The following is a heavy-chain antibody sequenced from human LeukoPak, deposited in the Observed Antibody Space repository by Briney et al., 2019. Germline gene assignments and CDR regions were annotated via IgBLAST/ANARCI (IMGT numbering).Heavy chain of an antibody. V-gene: IGHV4-59*13. J-gene: IGHJ5*02. CDR2: IDYSGYT. CDR3: ARGGYYGSGNDFRFDP. D-gene: IGHD3-10*01. Sequence: SETLSLTCTVSGGSISSYYWSWIRQPPGKRLEWIGYIDYSGYTNYNPSPKSRVTISVDTSKNQFSLKLTSVTAADTAVYFCARGGYYGSGNDFRFDPWGQGALVTVSS. CDR1: GGSISSYY.